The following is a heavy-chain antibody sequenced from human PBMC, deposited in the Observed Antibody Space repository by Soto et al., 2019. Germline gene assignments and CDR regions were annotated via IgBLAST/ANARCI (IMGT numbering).Heavy chain of an antibody. D-gene: IGHD6-13*01. J-gene: IGHJ3*02. Sequence: ASVKVSCKASGYTFTSYAMHWVRQAPGQRLEWMGWINAGNGNTKYSQKFQGRVTITRDTSASTAYMELSSLRSEDTAVYYCAREGEASSSWSKGDAFDIWGQGTMVTVSS. CDR2: INAGNGNT. CDR1: GYTFTSYA. CDR3: AREGEASSSWSKGDAFDI. V-gene: IGHV1-3*01.